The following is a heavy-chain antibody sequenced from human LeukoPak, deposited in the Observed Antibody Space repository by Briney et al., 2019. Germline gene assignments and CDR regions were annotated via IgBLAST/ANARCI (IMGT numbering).Heavy chain of an antibody. CDR3: SRVRRDGYNPLDY. D-gene: IGHD5-24*01. Sequence: ETLSLTCTVSDGSISSNYWSWIRQPPGKGLEWIGYIYYPGSTNYNPSLKSRVTISLDTSNKQFSLKLSSVTAADTAVYYCSRVRRDGYNPLDYWGQGTLVTVSS. CDR2: IYYPGST. V-gene: IGHV4-59*08. J-gene: IGHJ4*02. CDR1: DGSISSNY.